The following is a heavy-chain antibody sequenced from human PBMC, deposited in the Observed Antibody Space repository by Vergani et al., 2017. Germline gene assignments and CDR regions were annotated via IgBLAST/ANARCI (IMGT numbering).Heavy chain of an antibody. J-gene: IGHJ6*02. CDR3: AREQREDDILTGIPGSDYDGMDV. CDR2: ISSSSSYI. CDR1: GFTFSSYS. Sequence: EVQLVESGGGLVKPGGSLRLSCAASGFTFSSYSMNWVRQAPGKGLEWVSSISSSSSYIYYADSVKGRFTISRDNAKNSLYLQMNSLRAEDTAVYYCAREQREDDILTGIPGSDYDGMDVWGQGTTVTVSS. V-gene: IGHV3-21*01. D-gene: IGHD3-9*01.